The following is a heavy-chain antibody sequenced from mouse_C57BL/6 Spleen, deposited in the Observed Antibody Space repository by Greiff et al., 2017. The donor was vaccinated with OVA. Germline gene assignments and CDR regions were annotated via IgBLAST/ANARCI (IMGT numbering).Heavy chain of an antibody. J-gene: IGHJ1*03. CDR3: AIYYYGSSHWYFDV. V-gene: IGHV1-42*01. CDR2: INPSTGGT. D-gene: IGHD1-1*01. CDR1: GYSFTGYY. Sequence: EVQVVESGPELVKPGASVKISCKASGYSFTGYYMNWVKQSPEKSLEWIGEINPSTGGTTYNQKFKAKATLTVDKSSSTAYMQLKSLTSEDSAVYYCAIYYYGSSHWYFDVWGTGTTVTVSS.